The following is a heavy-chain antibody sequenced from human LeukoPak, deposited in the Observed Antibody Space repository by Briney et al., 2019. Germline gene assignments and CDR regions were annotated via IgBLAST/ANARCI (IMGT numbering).Heavy chain of an antibody. Sequence: GGSLRLSCAASGFTFSNYWMSWVRQTPGKGLEWVANINQDGSAKYYVGSVKGRFTISRDNAKNSLYLQMNSLRAEDTAVYYCTTDRLRGDYDDYWGQGTRVTVSS. CDR1: GFTFSNYW. CDR2: INQDGSAK. D-gene: IGHD4-17*01. V-gene: IGHV3-7*01. CDR3: TTDRLRGDYDDY. J-gene: IGHJ4*02.